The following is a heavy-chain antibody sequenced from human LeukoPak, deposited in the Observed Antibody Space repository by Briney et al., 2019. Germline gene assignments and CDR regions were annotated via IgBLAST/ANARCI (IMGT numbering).Heavy chain of an antibody. V-gene: IGHV4-59*01. CDR2: IYYNGDT. CDR1: GGSITGYS. J-gene: IGHJ4*02. CDR3: ARETDRGGSWFDY. D-gene: IGHD2-15*01. Sequence: PSETLSLTCSVSGGSITGYSWSWIRQTPGKGLEWIGYIYYNGDTHYNPSLNSRLSMSVDTPNKQFSLNLRSVTAADTAVYYCARETDRGGSWFDYWGQGTLVTVSS.